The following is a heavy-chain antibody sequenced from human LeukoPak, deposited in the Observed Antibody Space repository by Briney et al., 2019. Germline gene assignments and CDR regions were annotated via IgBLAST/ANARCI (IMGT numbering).Heavy chain of an antibody. CDR3: ARDGRPGPYCGGDCFDY. CDR1: GYTFTSYY. D-gene: IGHD2-21*01. V-gene: IGHV1-46*01. Sequence: ASVKVSCKASGYTFTSYYMHWVRQAPGQGLEWMGIINPSGGSTSYAQKFQGRVTMTRDTSTSTVYMELSSLRSEDTAVYYCARDGRPGPYCGGDCFDYWGQGTLVTVSS. J-gene: IGHJ4*02. CDR2: INPSGGST.